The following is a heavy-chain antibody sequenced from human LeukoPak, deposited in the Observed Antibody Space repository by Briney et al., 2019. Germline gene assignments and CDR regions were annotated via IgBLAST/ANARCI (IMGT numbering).Heavy chain of an antibody. Sequence: SENLSLTCTVSGGSISSYYWSWIRQPPGKGLEWIGYIYYSGSTNYNPSLKSRVTISVDTSKNQFSLKLSSVTAADTAVYYCAREGGNFIWYAFDIWGQGTMVTVSS. CDR1: GGSISSYY. D-gene: IGHD4-23*01. CDR2: IYYSGST. J-gene: IGHJ3*02. CDR3: AREGGNFIWYAFDI. V-gene: IGHV4-59*12.